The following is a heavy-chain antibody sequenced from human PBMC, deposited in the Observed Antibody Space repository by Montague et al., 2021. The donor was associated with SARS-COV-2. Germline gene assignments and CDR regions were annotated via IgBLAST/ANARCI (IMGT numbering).Heavy chain of an antibody. CDR3: ARWDPQTLTLIGLRGKSASDX. D-gene: IGHD4-23*01. J-gene: IGHJ4*02. Sequence: SETLSLTCAVYGGSFSGYYWTWIRQSPGKGLEWIAEINHSGTTNYNFNPSLRSRDTISVDTSKSQFSLKLSSVTAADTGVYYCARWDPQTLTLIGLRGKSASDXWGQGTLVTVSS. CDR2: INHSGTT. V-gene: IGHV4-34*01. CDR1: GGSFSGYY.